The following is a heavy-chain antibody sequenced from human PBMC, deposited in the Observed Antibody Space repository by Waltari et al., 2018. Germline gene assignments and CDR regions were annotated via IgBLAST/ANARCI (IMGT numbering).Heavy chain of an antibody. CDR3: ARDPLAAAGTWGYFQH. V-gene: IGHV1-69*13. J-gene: IGHJ1*01. D-gene: IGHD6-13*01. CDR2: IIPIFGTA. Sequence: QVQLVQSGAEVKKPGSSVKVSCKASGGTFSIYAISWVRQAPGQGLEWMGGIIPIFGTANYAQKFQGRVTITADESTSTAYMELSSLRSEDTAVYYCARDPLAAAGTWGYFQHWGQGTLVTVSS. CDR1: GGTFSIYA.